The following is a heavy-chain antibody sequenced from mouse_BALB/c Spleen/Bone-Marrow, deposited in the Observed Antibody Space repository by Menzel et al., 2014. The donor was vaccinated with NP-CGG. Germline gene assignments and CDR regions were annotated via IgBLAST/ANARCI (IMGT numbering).Heavy chain of an antibody. Sequence: QVQLKESGPQLVRPGASVKISCKASGYSFXSYWMHWVKQRPGQGLEWIGMIDPSDSETRLNQKFKDKATLTVDKSSSTAYMQLSSPTSEDSAVYYCASPSDGNPFAYWGQGTLVTVSA. CDR2: IDPSDSET. CDR1: GYSFXSYW. J-gene: IGHJ3*01. V-gene: IGHV1S126*01. CDR3: ASPSDGNPFAY. D-gene: IGHD2-1*01.